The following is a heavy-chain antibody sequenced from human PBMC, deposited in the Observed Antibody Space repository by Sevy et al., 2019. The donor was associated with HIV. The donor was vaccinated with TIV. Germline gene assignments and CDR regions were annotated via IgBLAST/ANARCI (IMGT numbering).Heavy chain of an antibody. Sequence: GGSLRLSCAASGFIFSKFALSWVRQAPGRGLEWVSAVSGNDGSTYYAASVKGRFTISRDISENMLYLQMNSLSAEDTAAYYCAKDFSYGGNSWNFDFWGQGTLVTVSS. J-gene: IGHJ4*02. D-gene: IGHD4-17*01. CDR3: AKDFSYGGNSWNFDF. CDR1: GFIFSKFA. V-gene: IGHV3-23*01. CDR2: VSGNDGST.